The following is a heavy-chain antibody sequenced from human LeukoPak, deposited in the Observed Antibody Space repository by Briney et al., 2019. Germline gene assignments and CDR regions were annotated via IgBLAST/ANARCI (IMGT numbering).Heavy chain of an antibody. D-gene: IGHD4-17*01. CDR3: ARGGRSRDYGDYDFDY. CDR2: INHSGST. Sequence: SETLSLTCTVSGGSISSSSYYWGWIRQPPGKGLEWIGEINHSGSTNYNPSLKGRVTISVDTSKNQFSLKLSSVTAADTAVYYCARGGRSRDYGDYDFDYWGQGTLVTVSS. CDR1: GGSISSSSYY. V-gene: IGHV4-39*07. J-gene: IGHJ4*02.